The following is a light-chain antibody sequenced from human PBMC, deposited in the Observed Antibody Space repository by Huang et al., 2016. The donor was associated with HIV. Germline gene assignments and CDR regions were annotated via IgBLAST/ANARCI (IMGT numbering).Light chain of an antibody. CDR2: GAS. J-gene: IGKJ1*01. CDR3: QQYNNWPPWT. CDR1: QSVSSN. V-gene: IGKV3-15*01. Sequence: EIVMTQSPATLSVYPGERATLSCRARQSVSSNLAGYQQKPGQAPRLLIYGASTRATGIPARFSGSGSGTEFTLTISSLQSEDFAVYYCQQYNNWPPWTFGQGTKVEIK.